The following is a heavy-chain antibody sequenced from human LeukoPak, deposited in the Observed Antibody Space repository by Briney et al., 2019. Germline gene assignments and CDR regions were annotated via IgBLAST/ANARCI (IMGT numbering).Heavy chain of an antibody. V-gene: IGHV3-64D*06. CDR2: NSSNGDNT. Sequence: PGGSRRLSCSVSGFTFSTYVMHWVRQAPGKGLEYVSANSSNGDNTYYADSVKGRFTISRDNSKNTLYLQMSSLRADDTAVYYCVRGTGYWGQGTLVTVSS. CDR3: VRGTGY. CDR1: GFTFSTYV. J-gene: IGHJ4*02.